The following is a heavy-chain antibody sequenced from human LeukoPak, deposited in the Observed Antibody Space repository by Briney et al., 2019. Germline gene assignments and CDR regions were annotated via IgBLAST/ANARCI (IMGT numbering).Heavy chain of an antibody. CDR1: GGSISSGDYY. CDR2: IYYSGSP. Sequence: PSQTLSLTCTVSGGSISSGDYYWSWIRPPPGKGLEWIGYIYYSGSPYYNPSLKSRVIISVDTSKNQCSLRFVSVTAADTAVYYCARRNDFDIWGQGTMVTVSS. J-gene: IGHJ3*02. CDR3: ARRNDFDI. V-gene: IGHV4-30-4*01.